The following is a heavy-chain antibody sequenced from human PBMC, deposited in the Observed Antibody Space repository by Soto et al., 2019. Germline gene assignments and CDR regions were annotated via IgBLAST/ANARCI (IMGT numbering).Heavy chain of an antibody. V-gene: IGHV3-21*01. CDR2: ISSSSSYI. CDR1: GFTFSSYS. J-gene: IGHJ6*02. D-gene: IGHD2-2*02. Sequence: EVQLVESGGGLVKPGGSLRLSCAASGFTFSSYSMNWVRQAPGKGLEWVSSISSSSSYIYYADSVKGRFTISRGNAKNSLYLQMNSMRAEDTAVSYCASPYCSSTSCYTDYYYGMDVWGQGTTVTVSS. CDR3: ASPYCSSTSCYTDYYYGMDV.